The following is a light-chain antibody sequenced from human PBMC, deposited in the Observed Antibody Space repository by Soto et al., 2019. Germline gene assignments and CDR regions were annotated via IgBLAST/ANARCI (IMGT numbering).Light chain of an antibody. CDR1: QSVSSY. J-gene: IGKJ5*01. CDR2: DAS. V-gene: IGKV3-11*01. Sequence: EIVLTQSPATLSLSPGERATLSCRASQSVSSYLAWYQQKPGQAPRLLIYDASNSATGIPSRFSGSGSGTDFTLTISSLVPEDFAVYYCQQRSDWPPIIFGQGTRLEIK. CDR3: QQRSDWPPII.